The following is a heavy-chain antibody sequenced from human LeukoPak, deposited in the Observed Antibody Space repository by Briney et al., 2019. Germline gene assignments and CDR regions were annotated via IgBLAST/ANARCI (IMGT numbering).Heavy chain of an antibody. J-gene: IGHJ4*02. Sequence: ASVKVSCKASGYTFTSYGISWVRQAPGQGLEWMGWISAYNGNTNYAQKLQGRVTMTTDTSTSTAYMELRSLRSDDTAVYYCAREPTYYDILTGYYNSGHFDYWGQGTLVTVSS. CDR1: GYTFTSYG. CDR2: ISAYNGNT. D-gene: IGHD3-9*01. V-gene: IGHV1-18*01. CDR3: AREPTYYDILTGYYNSGHFDY.